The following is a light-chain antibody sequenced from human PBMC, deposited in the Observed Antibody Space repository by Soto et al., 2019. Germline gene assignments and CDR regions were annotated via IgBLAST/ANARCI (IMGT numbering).Light chain of an antibody. CDR3: QQYGSSRT. CDR2: GAS. CDR1: QSVTSSY. J-gene: IGKJ1*01. V-gene: IGKV3-20*01. Sequence: ETVLTQSPGTLSLSPGERATLSCRASQSVTSSYLAWYQQKPGQPPSLLIYGASNRATGIPDRFSGSGSGTDFTLTISRLEPEDFAVYYCQQYGSSRTFGLGTKVELK.